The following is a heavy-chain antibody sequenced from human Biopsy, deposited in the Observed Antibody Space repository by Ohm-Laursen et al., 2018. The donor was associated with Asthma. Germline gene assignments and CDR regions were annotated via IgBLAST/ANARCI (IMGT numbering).Heavy chain of an antibody. CDR2: INTNTGNP. CDR1: GYTVTRYA. J-gene: IGHJ4*01. Sequence: ASVKVSCKASGYTVTRYAINWVRQAPGQGLEWMGLINTNTGNPTYAQGFTGRFVFSLDPSVTTAYLQIDSLRSEDTGVYYCTRAGSTFVADYWGQGTLVTVSS. D-gene: IGHD5-12*01. CDR3: TRAGSTFVADY. V-gene: IGHV7-4-1*01.